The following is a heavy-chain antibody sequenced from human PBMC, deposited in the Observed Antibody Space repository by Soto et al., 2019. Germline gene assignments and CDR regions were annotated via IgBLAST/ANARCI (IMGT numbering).Heavy chain of an antibody. Sequence: LTCTVSGGSINSYYWSWIRQPPGKGLEWIGYIYYSGSTNYNPSLKSRVTISVDTSKNQFSLKLNSVTAADTAVYYCASGREGVSGSYFDFWAQGILVTVSS. D-gene: IGHD1-26*01. CDR1: GGSINSYY. V-gene: IGHV4-59*08. CDR2: IYYSGST. CDR3: ASGREGVSGSYFDF. J-gene: IGHJ4*02.